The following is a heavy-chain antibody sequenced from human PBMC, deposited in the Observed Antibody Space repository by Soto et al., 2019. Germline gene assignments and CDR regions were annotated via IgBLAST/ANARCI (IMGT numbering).Heavy chain of an antibody. J-gene: IGHJ6*02. CDR3: ARPQSPYYDFWSGYYKRTSYGMDV. CDR2: ISYDGSNK. Sequence: QVQLVESGGGVVQPGRSLRLSCAASGFTFSSYAMHWVRQAPGKGLEWVAVISYDGSNKYYADSVKGRFTISRDNSKNTLYLQMNSLRAEDTAVYYCARPQSPYYDFWSGYYKRTSYGMDVWGQWTTVTVSS. D-gene: IGHD3-3*01. V-gene: IGHV3-30-3*01. CDR1: GFTFSSYA.